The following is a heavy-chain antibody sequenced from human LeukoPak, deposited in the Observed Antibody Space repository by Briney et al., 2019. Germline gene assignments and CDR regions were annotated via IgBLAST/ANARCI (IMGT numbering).Heavy chain of an antibody. CDR1: GASISSSSYY. CDR3: ARKAYSYGYALDS. J-gene: IGHJ4*02. Sequence: SETLSLTCTVSGASISSSSYYWGWIRQPPGKGLEWIGSIYYSGSTYYNPSLKSRVTISVDTSKNQFSLKLSSVTAADTAVYYCARKAYSYGYALDSWGQGTLVTVSS. CDR2: IYYSGST. V-gene: IGHV4-39*01. D-gene: IGHD5-18*01.